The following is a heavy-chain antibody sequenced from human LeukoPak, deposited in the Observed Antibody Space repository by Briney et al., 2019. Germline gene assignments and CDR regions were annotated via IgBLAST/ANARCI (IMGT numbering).Heavy chain of an antibody. V-gene: IGHV3-7*05. CDR3: ARVVTGDTNRFDS. Sequence: GSLRLLCAASGFTCSSSWMSWVRQGPRKGLEWVANINQDGSEKYYVDSVRGRFTISRDNAENSLYLQMNGLRADDTAVYYCARVVTGDTNRFDSWGQGTLVTVSS. J-gene: IGHJ5*01. D-gene: IGHD3-9*01. CDR1: GFTCSSSW. CDR2: INQDGSEK.